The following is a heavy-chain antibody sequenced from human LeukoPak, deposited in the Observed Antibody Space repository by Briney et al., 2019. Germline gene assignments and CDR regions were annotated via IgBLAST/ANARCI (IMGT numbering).Heavy chain of an antibody. CDR1: GDSVPSNSAA. Sequence: SQTLSFTCAISGDSVPSNSAAWNWIRPSPSRGLEWLGRTYSRSKVYNDYAVSVKSRITINPDTSKNQFSLQLNSVTPEDTAVYYCARGTSSGWYYSFDYWGQGTLVTVSS. D-gene: IGHD6-19*01. J-gene: IGHJ4*02. CDR2: TYSRSKVYN. V-gene: IGHV6-1*01. CDR3: ARGTSSGWYYSFDY.